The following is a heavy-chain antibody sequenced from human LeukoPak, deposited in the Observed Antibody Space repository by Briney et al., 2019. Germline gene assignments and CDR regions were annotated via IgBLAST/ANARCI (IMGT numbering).Heavy chain of an antibody. CDR1: GYTFTSYD. V-gene: IGHV1-8*03. CDR3: ARVPTGYYDILTGYYTRYYYYMDV. J-gene: IGHJ6*03. CDR2: MNPNSGNT. D-gene: IGHD3-9*01. Sequence: GASVKVSCKASGYTFTSYDINWVRQATGQGLEWMGWMNPNSGNTGYAQKFQGRVTITRNTSISTAYMELSSLRSEDTAVYYCARVPTGYYDILTGYYTRYYYYMDVWGKGTTVTISS.